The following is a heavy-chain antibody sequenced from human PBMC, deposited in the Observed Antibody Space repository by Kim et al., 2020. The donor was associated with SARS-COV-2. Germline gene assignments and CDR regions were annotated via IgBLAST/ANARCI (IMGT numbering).Heavy chain of an antibody. D-gene: IGHD6-13*01. CDR3: AKDMRCGSSSWYSSPYS. Sequence: GGSLRLSCAASGFTFDDYAMNWVRQAPGKGLEWVSGISWNSDSIGYADSVKGRFTISRDNAKNSLYLQMNSLRAEDTALYYCAKDMRCGSSSWYSSPYSWGQGTLVSASS. CDR1: GFTFDDYA. J-gene: IGHJ4*02. V-gene: IGHV3-9*01. CDR2: ISWNSDSI.